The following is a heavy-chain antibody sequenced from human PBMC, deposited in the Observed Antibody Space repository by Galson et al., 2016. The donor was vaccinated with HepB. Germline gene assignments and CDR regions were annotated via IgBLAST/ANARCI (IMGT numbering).Heavy chain of an antibody. Sequence: SLRLSCAASGFIFDDYAIHWVRQTPDRGLEWVAGINNGGNSYYADSVQGRFIVSRDTSENTVHLQMNGLGAEDTALYFCAKDHPSGGWPAFESWGLGTLVTVSS. CDR3: AKDHPSGGWPAFES. V-gene: IGHV3-23*01. J-gene: IGHJ4*02. D-gene: IGHD2-15*01. CDR1: GFIFDDYA. CDR2: INNGGNS.